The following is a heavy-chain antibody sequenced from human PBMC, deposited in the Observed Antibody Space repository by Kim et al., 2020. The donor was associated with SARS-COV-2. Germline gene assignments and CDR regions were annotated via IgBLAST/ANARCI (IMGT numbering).Heavy chain of an antibody. D-gene: IGHD2-8*01. V-gene: IGHV4-4*09. Sequence: NYNPYLKSRCTIKEETYKNQFSLKLSSVTAAETAVYYCATVYFIHDAFDIWGQGTMVTVSS. CDR3: ATVYFIHDAFDI. J-gene: IGHJ3*02.